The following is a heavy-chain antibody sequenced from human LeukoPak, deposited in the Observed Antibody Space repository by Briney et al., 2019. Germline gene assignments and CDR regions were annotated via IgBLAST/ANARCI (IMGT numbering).Heavy chain of an antibody. Sequence: AEDLQISCWAAAYSFISYWSGCWRRMPGEGGEWMGIIYPVDSDTRYRSSVQGQVTISADKSFSTAYLQWSSLKASDTAIYYCARHLGGYNSGFDYWGQGTLVTVSS. J-gene: IGHJ4*02. CDR2: IYPVDSDT. CDR1: AYSFISYW. D-gene: IGHD5-24*01. CDR3: ARHLGGYNSGFDY. V-gene: IGHV5-51*01.